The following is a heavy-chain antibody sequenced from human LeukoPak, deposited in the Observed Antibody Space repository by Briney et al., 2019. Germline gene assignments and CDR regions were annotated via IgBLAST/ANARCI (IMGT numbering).Heavy chain of an antibody. CDR3: ARGETVVVTAWYYFDY. Sequence: PSETLSLTCTVSDGSISSGGYYWSWIRQHPGKGLEWIGYIYYSGSTYYNPSLKSRVTISVDTSKNQFSLKLSSVTAADTAVYYCARGETVVVTAWYYFDYWGQGTLVTVSS. D-gene: IGHD2-21*02. CDR1: DGSISSGGYY. J-gene: IGHJ4*02. CDR2: IYYSGST. V-gene: IGHV4-31*03.